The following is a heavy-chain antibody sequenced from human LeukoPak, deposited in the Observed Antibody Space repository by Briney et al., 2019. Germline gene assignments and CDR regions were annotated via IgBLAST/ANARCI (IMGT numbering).Heavy chain of an antibody. D-gene: IGHD5-24*01. Sequence: GGSLRLSCAASGSTVSSNYMSWVRQAPGKGLEWVSVTYSGGSTYYADSVKGRFTISRDNSKNTLYLQMNSLRAEDTAVYYCARHRDGYNPDYWGQGTLVTVSS. CDR1: GSTVSSNY. J-gene: IGHJ4*02. CDR3: ARHRDGYNPDY. V-gene: IGHV3-53*01. CDR2: TYSGGST.